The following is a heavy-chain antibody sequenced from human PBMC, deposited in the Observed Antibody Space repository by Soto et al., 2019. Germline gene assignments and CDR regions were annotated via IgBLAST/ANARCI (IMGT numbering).Heavy chain of an antibody. CDR1: GFNFSDYS. D-gene: IGHD2-15*01. Sequence: EVQLVESGGGLVQPGGSLKLSCAASGFNFSDYSMQWVRQASGKGLEWVGRFRSKLNNYATAYATSVKGRFAVSRDDSKNTAYLQMDSLKTEDTGVYYCTRLIESVGVSRSFDYWGQGTLVTVSS. CDR3: TRLIESVGVSRSFDY. V-gene: IGHV3-73*02. J-gene: IGHJ4*02. CDR2: FRSKLNNYAT.